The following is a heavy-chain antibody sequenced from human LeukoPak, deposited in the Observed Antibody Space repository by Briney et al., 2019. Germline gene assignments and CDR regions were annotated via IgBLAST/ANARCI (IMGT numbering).Heavy chain of an antibody. D-gene: IGHD3-10*01. CDR3: ARGVYYYGSGRFDP. J-gene: IGHJ5*02. Sequence: SQTLSLTCTVSGGSVSSGDYYWSWIRQPPGKGLEWIGYIYYSGSTYYNPSLKSRVTISVDTSKNQFSLKLSSVTAADTAVYYCARGVYYYGSGRFDPWGQGTLVTVSS. CDR2: IYYSGST. V-gene: IGHV4-30-4*01. CDR1: GGSVSSGDYY.